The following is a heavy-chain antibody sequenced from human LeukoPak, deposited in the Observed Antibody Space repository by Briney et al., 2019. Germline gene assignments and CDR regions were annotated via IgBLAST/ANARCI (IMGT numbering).Heavy chain of an antibody. J-gene: IGHJ3*02. V-gene: IGHV3-11*01. Sequence: GGSLRLSCAASGFTFSDYYMSWIRQDPGKGLEWVSYISSSGSTIYYADSVKGRFTISRDNAKNSLFLQMNSLRAEDTAVYYCARVKAGSDAFDIWGQGTMVTVSS. CDR3: ARVKAGSDAFDI. CDR1: GFTFSDYY. D-gene: IGHD1-26*01. CDR2: ISSSGSTI.